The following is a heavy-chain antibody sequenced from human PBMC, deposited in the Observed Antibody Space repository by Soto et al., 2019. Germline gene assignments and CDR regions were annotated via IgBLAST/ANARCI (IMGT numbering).Heavy chain of an antibody. Sequence: SETLSLTCSVCGGSFSTYFWTWMRQPPGKGLEWIGEVNQSGSANYNPSLESRVTISVDTSKKQFSLRLSSVTAADTAVYYCARERRVVGGYSSSWYDYFDSWGQGTLVTVSS. D-gene: IGHD6-13*01. CDR1: GGSFSTYF. V-gene: IGHV4-34*01. CDR3: ARERRVVGGYSSSWYDYFDS. CDR2: VNQSGSA. J-gene: IGHJ4*02.